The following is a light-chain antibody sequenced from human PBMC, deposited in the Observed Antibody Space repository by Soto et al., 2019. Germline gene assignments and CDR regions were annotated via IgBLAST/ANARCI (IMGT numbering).Light chain of an antibody. CDR2: EVS. J-gene: IGLJ3*02. CDR1: SSDVGGYNY. V-gene: IGLV2-14*01. CDR3: SSYTNSNTPV. Sequence: SALTQPASVSGSPGQSITISCTGTSSDVGGYNYVSWYQQHPGKAPKLMIYEVSNRPSGVSNRFSGSKSGNTASLTISGLQAEDEADYYCSSYTNSNTPVFGGGTKLTVL.